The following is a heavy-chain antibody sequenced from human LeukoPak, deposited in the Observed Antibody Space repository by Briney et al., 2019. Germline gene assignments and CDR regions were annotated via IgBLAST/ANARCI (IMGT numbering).Heavy chain of an antibody. CDR3: ARDPPLRFLEWQFPGGFDP. V-gene: IGHV1-8*01. J-gene: IGHJ5*02. D-gene: IGHD3-3*01. CDR1: GYTFTSYD. Sequence: GASVKVSCKASGYTFTSYDINWVRQATGQGLEWMGWMSPNSGNTGYAQKFQGRVTITADESTSTAYMELSSLRSEDTAVYYCARDPPLRFLEWQFPGGFDPWGQGTLVTVSS. CDR2: MSPNSGNT.